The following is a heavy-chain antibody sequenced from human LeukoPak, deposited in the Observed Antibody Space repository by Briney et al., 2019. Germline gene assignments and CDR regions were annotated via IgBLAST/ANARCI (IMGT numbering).Heavy chain of an antibody. CDR3: AREGTRFRPYGSGSTLDY. D-gene: IGHD3-10*01. J-gene: IGHJ4*02. Sequence: KPSETLSLTCTVSGGSISSYYWSWIRQPAGKGLEWIGRIYTSGSTNYNPSLKSRVTMSVDTSKNQFSLKLSSVTAADTAVYYCAREGTRFRPYGSGSTLDYWGQGTLVTVSS. CDR2: IYTSGST. CDR1: GGSISSYY. V-gene: IGHV4-4*07.